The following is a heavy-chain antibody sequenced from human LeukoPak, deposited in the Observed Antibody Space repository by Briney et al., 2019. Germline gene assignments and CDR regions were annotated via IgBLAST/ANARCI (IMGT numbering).Heavy chain of an antibody. Sequence: QAGGSLRLSCAASGFTFSTYWMAWVRQAPGKGLEWVANIKADESAKHQADSVKGRFTISRDNAQNSVYLQMSRLRGEDTAVYYCARSAGSSSVCDYWGQGSLVTVSS. D-gene: IGHD6-19*01. CDR2: IKADESAK. CDR3: ARSAGSSSVCDY. J-gene: IGHJ4*02. V-gene: IGHV3-7*01. CDR1: GFTFSTYW.